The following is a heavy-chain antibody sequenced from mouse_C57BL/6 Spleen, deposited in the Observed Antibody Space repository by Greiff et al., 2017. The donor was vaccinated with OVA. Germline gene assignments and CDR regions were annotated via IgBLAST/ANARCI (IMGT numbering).Heavy chain of an antibody. D-gene: IGHD2-4*01. J-gene: IGHJ4*01. V-gene: IGHV1-22*01. CDR3: ARECNDYEFYYAMDY. Sequence: EVQLVESGPELVKPGASVKMSCKASGYTFTDYNMHWVKQSHGKSLEWIGYINPNNGGTSYNQKFKGKATLTVNKSSSTAYMELRSLTSEDSSVYYCARECNDYEFYYAMDYWGQGTSVTVSS. CDR2: INPNNGGT. CDR1: GYTFTDYN.